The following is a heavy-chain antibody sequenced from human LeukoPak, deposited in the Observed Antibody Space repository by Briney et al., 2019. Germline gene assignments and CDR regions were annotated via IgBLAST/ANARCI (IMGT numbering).Heavy chain of an antibody. CDR3: ARGYSYGSNWFDP. CDR2: INHSGST. Sequence: SETLSLTCAVYGGSFSGYYWSWIRQPPGKGLEWIGEINHSGSTNYNPSLKSRVTISVDTSKNQFSLKLSSVTAADTAVYYCARGYSYGSNWFDPWGRGTLVTVSS. V-gene: IGHV4-34*01. D-gene: IGHD5-18*01. J-gene: IGHJ5*02. CDR1: GGSFSGYY.